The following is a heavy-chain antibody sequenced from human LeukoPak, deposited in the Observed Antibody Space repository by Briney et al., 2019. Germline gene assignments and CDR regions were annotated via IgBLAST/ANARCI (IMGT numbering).Heavy chain of an antibody. J-gene: IGHJ5*02. Sequence: SETLSLTCTVSGGSISSYYWSWIRQPPGKGLEWIGYIYYSGSTNYNPSLKSRVTISVDTSKNQFSLKLSSVTAADTAVYYCARRQGYCSSTSCYASYNWFDPWGQGTLVTVSS. V-gene: IGHV4-59*12. CDR3: ARRQGYCSSTSCYASYNWFDP. D-gene: IGHD2-2*01. CDR1: GGSISSYY. CDR2: IYYSGST.